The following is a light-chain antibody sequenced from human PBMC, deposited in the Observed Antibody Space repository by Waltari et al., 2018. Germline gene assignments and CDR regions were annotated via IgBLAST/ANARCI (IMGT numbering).Light chain of an antibody. CDR1: RSNIGSNT. Sequence: QSVLTQAPSASGTPGQRVTISCSGSRSNIGSNTVNWYQQVPGTAPKLLIYVDNQRPSGVPGRFSGSRSGTSASLAISGLQSEDEADYYCAAWDDSLEGPLFGGGTKLTVL. CDR3: AAWDDSLEGPL. V-gene: IGLV1-44*01. J-gene: IGLJ2*01. CDR2: VDN.